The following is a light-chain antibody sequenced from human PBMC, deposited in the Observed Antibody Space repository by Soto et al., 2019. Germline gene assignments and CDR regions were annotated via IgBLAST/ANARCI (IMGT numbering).Light chain of an antibody. CDR3: QQFSV. V-gene: IGKV1-33*01. CDR2: DAS. J-gene: IGKJ4*01. Sequence: DIQMTQSPSSLSASVGDRVTITCQASQDITNYLNWYQQKPGKAPRLLLYDASSLETGVPSRFSGSGSGTDFTLTISSLQPEDFATYYCQQFSVFGGGTKVDIK. CDR1: QDITNY.